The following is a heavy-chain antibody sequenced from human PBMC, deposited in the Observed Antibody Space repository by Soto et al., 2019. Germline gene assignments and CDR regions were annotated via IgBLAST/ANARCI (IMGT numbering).Heavy chain of an antibody. Sequence: QLQLQESGPGLVKPSETLSLTCSVSGGSISSSSYFWGWIRQPPGKGLEWIGSIYDSGSPYYNPSLKSRVTVSVDTSKNQFSLKLSSVTAADTAVYYCARHPSDFWFDPWGQGTLVTVSS. J-gene: IGHJ5*02. CDR1: GGSISSSSYF. D-gene: IGHD2-21*02. CDR2: IYDSGSP. V-gene: IGHV4-39*01. CDR3: ARHPSDFWFDP.